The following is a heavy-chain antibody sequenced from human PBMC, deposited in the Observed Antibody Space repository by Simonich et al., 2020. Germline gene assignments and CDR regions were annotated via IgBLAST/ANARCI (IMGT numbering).Heavy chain of an antibody. J-gene: IGHJ6*02. CDR3: ARWIAVAGTGAYGTDV. CDR2: ISSSSSYI. V-gene: IGHV3-21*01. CDR1: GFTFSSYS. Sequence: EVQLVESGGGLVKPGGSLRLSCAASGFTFSSYSMNWVRQAPGKGLEWVSSISSSSSYIYYADSVKGRFTIARDNAKNSLYLQMNSLRAEDTAVYYCARWIAVAGTGAYGTDVWGQGTTVTVSS. D-gene: IGHD6-19*01.